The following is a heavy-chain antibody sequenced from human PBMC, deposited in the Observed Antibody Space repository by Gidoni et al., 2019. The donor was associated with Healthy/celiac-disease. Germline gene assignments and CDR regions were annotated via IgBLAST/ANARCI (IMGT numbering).Heavy chain of an antibody. D-gene: IGHD6-6*01. J-gene: IGHJ4*02. CDR2: MKSKPDGGTT. Sequence: EVKLVEYGGGLVKPGGSLRHSCAASGFTVSSAWINWVRQAPGKGLECVGRMKSKPDGGTTDYAAPVKGRFTSSSDDSKNTLYLQLNSLKTDDTAVYYCTTALEYSSSPGFDYWGQGTLVTVSS. CDR1: GFTVSSAW. CDR3: TTALEYSSSPGFDY. V-gene: IGHV3-15*07.